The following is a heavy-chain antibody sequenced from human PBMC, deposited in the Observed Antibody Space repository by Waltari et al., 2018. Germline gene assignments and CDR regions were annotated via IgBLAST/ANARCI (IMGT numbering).Heavy chain of an antibody. V-gene: IGHV3-30*02. J-gene: IGHJ5*02. CDR2: IRYDGSNK. CDR1: GFTFSSYG. Sequence: QVQLVESGGGVVQPGGSLRLSCAASGFTFSSYGMHWVRQAPGKGLEWVAFIRYDGSNKYYADSVKGRFTISRDNSKNTLYLQMNSLRAEDTAVYYCAKFPRLSSSPSTAPWGQGTLVTVSS. CDR3: AKFPRLSSSPSTAP. D-gene: IGHD6-6*01.